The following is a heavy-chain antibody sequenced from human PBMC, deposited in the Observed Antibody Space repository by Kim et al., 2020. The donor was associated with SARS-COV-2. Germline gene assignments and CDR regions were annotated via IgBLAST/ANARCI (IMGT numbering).Heavy chain of an antibody. V-gene: IGHV3-7*03. Sequence: YVDSVRGLFRIARDHAKNSLYLQMSSLSAEDTAVYYCARVRYGILVGTIDYWGQGTLVTVSS. D-gene: IGHD2-2*01. CDR3: ARVRYGILVGTIDY. J-gene: IGHJ4*02.